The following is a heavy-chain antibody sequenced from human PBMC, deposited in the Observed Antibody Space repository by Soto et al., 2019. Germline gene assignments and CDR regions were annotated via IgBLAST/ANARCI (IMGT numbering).Heavy chain of an antibody. CDR1: GGSISSSSYY. CDR3: ARHEYRRNYDILNGTGYYYGMDV. CDR2: IYYSGST. V-gene: IGHV4-39*01. Sequence: PSETLSLTCTVSGGSISSSSYYWGWIRQPPGKGLEWIGSIYYSGSTYYNPSLKSRVTISVDTSKNQFSLKLSSVTAADTAVYYCARHEYRRNYDILNGTGYYYGMDVWGQGTTVS. D-gene: IGHD3-9*01. J-gene: IGHJ6*02.